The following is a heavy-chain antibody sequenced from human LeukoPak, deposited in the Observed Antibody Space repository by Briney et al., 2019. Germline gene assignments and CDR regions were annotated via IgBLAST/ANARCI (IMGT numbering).Heavy chain of an antibody. CDR3: ARGDYEAFDI. Sequence: ASVKVSCKASGYSFTYYYMLWVRQAPGQPLEWMGIINPSVGDTTDAQKFQGRVTMTRDMSTSTVYMELSSLRSEDTAVYDCARGDYEAFDIWGQGTMVTVSS. V-gene: IGHV1-46*01. D-gene: IGHD4-17*01. J-gene: IGHJ3*02. CDR1: GYSFTYYY. CDR2: INPSVGDT.